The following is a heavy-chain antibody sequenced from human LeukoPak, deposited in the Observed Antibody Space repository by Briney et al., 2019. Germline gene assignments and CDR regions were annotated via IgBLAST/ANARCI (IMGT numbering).Heavy chain of an antibody. CDR2: IKQDGSEK. Sequence: PGRSLRLSCAASGFTFSSYWMSWVRQAPGKGLEWVANIKQDGSEKYYVDSVKGRFTISRDNAKNSLYLQMNSLRAEDTAVYYCARSDYSSGYNYYFDYWGQGTLVTVSS. CDR1: GFTFSSYW. D-gene: IGHD6-19*01. J-gene: IGHJ4*02. CDR3: ARSDYSSGYNYYFDY. V-gene: IGHV3-7*01.